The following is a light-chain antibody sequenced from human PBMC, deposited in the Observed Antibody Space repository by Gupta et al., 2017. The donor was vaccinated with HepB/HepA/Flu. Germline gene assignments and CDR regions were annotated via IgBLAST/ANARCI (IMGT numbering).Light chain of an antibody. V-gene: IGLV10-54*02. Sequence: QAGLTQPPSVSKDLRQTATLTCTGNSNNVGNQGAAWLQQHQGHPPKLLSYRNNNRPSGISERFSASRSGNTASLTITGLQPEDEADYYCSALDSSLSAWVFGGGTKLTVL. CDR3: SALDSSLSAWV. CDR1: SNNVGNQG. CDR2: RNN. J-gene: IGLJ3*02.